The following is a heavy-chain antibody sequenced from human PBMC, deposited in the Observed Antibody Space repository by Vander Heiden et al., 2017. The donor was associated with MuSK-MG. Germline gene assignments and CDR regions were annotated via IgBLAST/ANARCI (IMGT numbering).Heavy chain of an antibody. V-gene: IGHV3-20*01. Sequence: EVQRVEAGGGVVRPGGYLGLSCAASACRFAVYGMSWVRQAPGKGLEWVSGINWNGGSTGYADSVKGRFTISRDNAKNSLYLQMNSLRAEDTALYHCARDLGQPRNWFDPWGQGTRGTVSS. CDR2: INWNGGST. CDR3: ARDLGQPRNWFDP. J-gene: IGHJ5*02. D-gene: IGHD6-13*01. CDR1: ACRFAVYG.